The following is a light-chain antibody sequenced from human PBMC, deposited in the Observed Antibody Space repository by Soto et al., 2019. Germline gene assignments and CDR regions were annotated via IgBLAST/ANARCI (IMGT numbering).Light chain of an antibody. CDR2: EVS. CDR3: TSYLVSSSTYV. CDR1: SSDVGGYNY. V-gene: IGLV2-14*01. Sequence: QSALTQPASVSGSPGQSITISCTGTSSDVGGYNYVSWYQQHPGKAPKLIIFEVSNRPSGASNRFSGSKSGNTASLTISGLQAEDEADYYCTSYLVSSSTYVFGTGTKLTVL. J-gene: IGLJ1*01.